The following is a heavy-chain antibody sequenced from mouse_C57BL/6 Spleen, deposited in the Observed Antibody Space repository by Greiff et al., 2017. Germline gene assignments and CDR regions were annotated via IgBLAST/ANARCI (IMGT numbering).Heavy chain of an antibody. CDR2: IYPRDGST. J-gene: IGHJ3*01. Sequence: QVQLQQSGPELVKPGASVKLSCKASGYTFTSYDINWVKQRPGQGLEWIGWIYPRDGSTKYTEKFKGKATLTVDTSSSTAYMELHSLTSEDSAVYFCAAFITTVEDWFAYWGQGTLVTVSA. CDR1: GYTFTSYD. V-gene: IGHV1-85*01. CDR3: AAFITTVEDWFAY. D-gene: IGHD1-1*01.